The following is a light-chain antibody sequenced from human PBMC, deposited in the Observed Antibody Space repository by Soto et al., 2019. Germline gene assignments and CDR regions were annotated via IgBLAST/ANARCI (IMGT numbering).Light chain of an antibody. Sequence: QSALTQPTSVSGSPGQSITISCTGTSSDVGGYDFVSWFQQEPGKAPKLMIYDVNYRPSGISPRFSGSKSGNTASLTISALEPVEEADYYCCYYACRSAPYAFGSGSMVT. CDR1: SSDVGGYDF. CDR3: CYYACRSAPYA. J-gene: IGLJ1*01. V-gene: IGLV2-14*01. CDR2: DVN.